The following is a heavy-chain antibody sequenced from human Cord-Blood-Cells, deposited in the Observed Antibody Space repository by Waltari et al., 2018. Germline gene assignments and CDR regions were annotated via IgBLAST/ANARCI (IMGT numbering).Heavy chain of an antibody. CDR3: ARDRRDYSNYWYFDL. V-gene: IGHV1-2*02. D-gene: IGHD4-4*01. J-gene: IGHJ2*01. Sequence: QVQLVQSGAEVKKPGASVKVSCKASGYTFTGYYMHWVRQAPGQGLEWMGWSNPNSGGTNYAQKFQGRVTMTRETSISTAYMELSRLRSDDTAVYYCARDRRDYSNYWYFDLWGRGTLVTVSS. CDR1: GYTFTGYY. CDR2: SNPNSGGT.